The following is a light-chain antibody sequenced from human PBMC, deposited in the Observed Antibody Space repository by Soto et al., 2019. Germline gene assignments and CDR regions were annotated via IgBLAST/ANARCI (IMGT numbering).Light chain of an antibody. CDR3: AAWVDSLDGQL. CDR2: SNN. CDR1: SSNIGGNT. Sequence: QSVLTQPPSASGTPGQRVTISCSGSSSNIGGNTVNWYQQLPGTAPKLLIYSNNQRPSVVPDRFSRSKSGTSASLAISGLLSEDEADYYCAAWVDSLDGQLFGTGTKLTVL. J-gene: IGLJ1*01. V-gene: IGLV1-44*01.